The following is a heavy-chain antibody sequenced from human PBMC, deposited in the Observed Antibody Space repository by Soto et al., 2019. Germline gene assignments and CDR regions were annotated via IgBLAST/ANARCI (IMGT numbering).Heavy chain of an antibody. V-gene: IGHV3-23*01. Sequence: LLESGGGLVQPGGSPRLSCAASGFTFSTYAMSWVRQAPGKGLECVSAISGSGGNTYYADSGKGRFTISSDNSKDTLYLKMNSLKAEDTAVYNWATANNGGNAYWGQGTLVTFSS. CDR3: ATANNGGNAY. D-gene: IGHD2-15*01. J-gene: IGHJ4*02. CDR2: ISGSGGNT. CDR1: GFTFSTYA.